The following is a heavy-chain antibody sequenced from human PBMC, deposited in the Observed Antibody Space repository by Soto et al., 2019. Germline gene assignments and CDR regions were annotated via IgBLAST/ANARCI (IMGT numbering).Heavy chain of an antibody. Sequence: ASVKVSCKASGYTFTSYGISWVRQAPGQGLEWMGWISAYNGNTNYAQKLQGRVTMTTDTSTSTAYMELRSLRSDDTAVYYCAKGLYYDILTGSKGAFDIWGQGTMVTV. J-gene: IGHJ3*02. CDR3: AKGLYYDILTGSKGAFDI. V-gene: IGHV1-18*01. CDR2: ISAYNGNT. CDR1: GYTFTSYG. D-gene: IGHD3-9*01.